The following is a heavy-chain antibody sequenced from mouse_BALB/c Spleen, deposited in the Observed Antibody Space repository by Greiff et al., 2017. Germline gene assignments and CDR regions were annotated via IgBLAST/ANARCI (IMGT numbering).Heavy chain of an antibody. CDR2: ISSGGSYT. CDR1: GFTFSSYG. D-gene: IGHD2-4*01. V-gene: IGHV5-6*02. Sequence: EVKLVESGGDLVKPGGSLKLSCAASGFTFSSYGMSWVRQTPDKRLEWVATISSGGSYTYYPDSVKGRFTISRDNAKYTLYLQMSSLKSEDTAMYYCARRPMITSYFDYWGQGTTLTVSS. CDR3: ARRPMITSYFDY. J-gene: IGHJ2*01.